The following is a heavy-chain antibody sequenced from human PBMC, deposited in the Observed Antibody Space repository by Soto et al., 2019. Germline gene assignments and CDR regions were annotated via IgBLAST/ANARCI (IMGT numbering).Heavy chain of an antibody. CDR3: ATVVVAAKYWFDP. CDR1: GGSISSSSYY. V-gene: IGHV4-39*01. Sequence: SETLSLTCTVSGGSISSSSYYWGWIRQPPGKGLEWIGSIYYSGSTYYNPSLKSRVTISVDTSKNQFSLKLSSVTAADTAVYYCATVVVAAKYWFDPWGQGTLVTAPQ. CDR2: IYYSGST. D-gene: IGHD2-15*01. J-gene: IGHJ5*02.